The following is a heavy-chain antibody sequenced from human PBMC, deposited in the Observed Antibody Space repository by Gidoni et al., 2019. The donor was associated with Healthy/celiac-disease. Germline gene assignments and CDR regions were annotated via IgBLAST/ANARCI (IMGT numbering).Heavy chain of an antibody. CDR1: GGSISSSSYY. CDR3: ARHFFYDSRGGQGYFNL. D-gene: IGHD3-22*01. Sequence: HLQLQEPGPGLVKPSDTLSLTWTVSGGSISSSSYYWGWIRQPPGKGLEWIGSIYYSGTTYYNPSLKSRVTISIDTSKNQFSLKLSSVTAADTAVYYCARHFFYDSRGGQGYFNLWGRGTLVTVSS. CDR2: IYYSGTT. J-gene: IGHJ2*01. V-gene: IGHV4-39*01.